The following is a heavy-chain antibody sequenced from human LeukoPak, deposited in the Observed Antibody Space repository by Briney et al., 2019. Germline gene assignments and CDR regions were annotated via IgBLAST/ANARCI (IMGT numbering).Heavy chain of an antibody. V-gene: IGHV1-2*02. D-gene: IGHD2-2*01. J-gene: IGHJ6*03. CDR3: ARAGIVVVPAAMYAYYYYYMDV. CDR1: GYTFTSYY. Sequence: GASVKVSCKASGYTFTSYYMHWVRQAPGQGLEWMGWINPNSGGTNYAQKFQGRVTMTRDTSISTAYMELSRLRSDDTAVYYCARAGIVVVPAAMYAYYYYYMDVWGKGTTVTISS. CDR2: INPNSGGT.